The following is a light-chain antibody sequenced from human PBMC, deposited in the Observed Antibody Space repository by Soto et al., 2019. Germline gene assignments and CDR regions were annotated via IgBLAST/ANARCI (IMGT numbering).Light chain of an antibody. J-gene: IGLJ1*01. CDR1: SSDVGGYNY. CDR2: EVS. Sequence: SALTQPPSASGSPGQSVTISCSGTSSDVGGYNYVSWYQQHPGKAPKLMIYEVSKRPSGVPDRFSGSKSGNTASLTVSGLQAEDEADYYCISCAGTAYVFGTGTKVTVL. CDR3: ISCAGTAYV. V-gene: IGLV2-8*01.